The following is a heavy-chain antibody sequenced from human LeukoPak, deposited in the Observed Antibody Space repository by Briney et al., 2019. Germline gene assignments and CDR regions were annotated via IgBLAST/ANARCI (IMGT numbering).Heavy chain of an antibody. CDR3: ARVEMVVEDAFDI. V-gene: IGHV1-8*01. J-gene: IGHJ3*02. CDR2: MNPNSGNT. Sequence: ASVKVSCKASGYTFTSYDINWVRQATGQGLKWMRWMNPNSGNTGYAQKFQGRVTMTRNTSISTAYMELSSLRSEDTAVYYCARVEMVVEDAFDIWGQGTMVTVSS. D-gene: IGHD2-2*03. CDR1: GYTFTSYD.